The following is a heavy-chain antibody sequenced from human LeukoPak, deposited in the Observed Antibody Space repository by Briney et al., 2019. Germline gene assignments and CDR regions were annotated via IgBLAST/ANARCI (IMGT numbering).Heavy chain of an antibody. D-gene: IGHD3-22*01. V-gene: IGHV3-21*01. CDR1: GFTFSSYS. J-gene: IGHJ4*02. Sequence: TGGSLRLSCAASGFTFSSYSMNWVRQAPGKGLEWVSSISSSSSYIYYADSVKGRFTISRDNAKNSLYLQMNSLRAEDTAVYYCASRLQYYYDSSGYPRRGAFDYWGQGTLVTVSS. CDR2: ISSSSSYI. CDR3: ASRLQYYYDSSGYPRRGAFDY.